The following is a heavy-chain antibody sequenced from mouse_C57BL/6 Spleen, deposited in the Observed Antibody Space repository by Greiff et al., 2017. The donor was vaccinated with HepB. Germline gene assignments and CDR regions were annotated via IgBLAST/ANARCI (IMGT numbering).Heavy chain of an antibody. CDR2: INPSDSDT. CDR1: GYTFTSYW. D-gene: IGHD1-1*01. CDR3: AMYYYDSSYYYYAMDY. J-gene: IGHJ4*01. V-gene: IGHV1-74*01. Sequence: QVQLQQPGAELVKPGASVKVSCKASGYTFTSYWMHWVKQRPGQGLEWIGRINPSDSDTNYNQKFKGKATLTVDKSSSTAYMQLSSLTSEDSAVYFCAMYYYDSSYYYYAMDYWGQGTSVTVSS.